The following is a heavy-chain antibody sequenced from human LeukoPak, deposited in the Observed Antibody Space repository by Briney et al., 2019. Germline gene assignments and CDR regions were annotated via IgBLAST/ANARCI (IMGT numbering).Heavy chain of an antibody. CDR1: GGSIRSISYY. Sequence: SETLSLTCTVSGGSIRSISYYWGWIRQPPGKGLEWIGTIYYSGSTYYNPSLKSRVTISVDTSKNQLSLKLSSVTAADTAAYYCARHSGTYPRWFDYWGQGTPVTVSS. CDR3: ARHSGTYPRWFDY. D-gene: IGHD1-26*01. CDR2: IYYSGST. V-gene: IGHV4-39*01. J-gene: IGHJ4*02.